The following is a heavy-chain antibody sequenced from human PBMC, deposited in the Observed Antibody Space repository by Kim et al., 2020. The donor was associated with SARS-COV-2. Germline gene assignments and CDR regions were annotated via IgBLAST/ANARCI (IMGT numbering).Heavy chain of an antibody. D-gene: IGHD6-13*01. CDR2: ISYDGSNK. CDR3: ARVGYSSSWYSVEYYYYYYGMDV. CDR1: GFTFGSYA. V-gene: IGHV3-30*04. Sequence: GGSLRLSCAASGFTFGSYAMHWVRQAPGKGLEWVAVISYDGSNKYYADSVKGRFTISRDNSKNTLYLQMNSLRAEDTAVYYCARVGYSSSWYSVEYYYYYYGMDVWGQGTTVTVSS. J-gene: IGHJ6*02.